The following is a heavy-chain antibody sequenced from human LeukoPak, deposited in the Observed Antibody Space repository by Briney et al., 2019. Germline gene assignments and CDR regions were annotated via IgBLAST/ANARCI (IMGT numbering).Heavy chain of an antibody. Sequence: PGGSLRLSCAASGFTFSSYSMNWVRQAPGKGLEWVSSIGGRNGYIYYANSVKGRFTISRDNAMNSLYLQMNGLRAEDTAVYYCARTAIGYSDSSGYYFDYWGQGTLVTVSS. D-gene: IGHD3-22*01. CDR1: GFTFSSYS. CDR3: ARTAIGYSDSSGYYFDY. V-gene: IGHV3-21*01. J-gene: IGHJ4*02. CDR2: IGGRNGYI.